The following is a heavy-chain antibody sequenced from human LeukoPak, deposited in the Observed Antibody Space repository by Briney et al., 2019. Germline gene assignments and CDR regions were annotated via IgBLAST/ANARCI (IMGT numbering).Heavy chain of an antibody. CDR2: IKSKSDGGTT. J-gene: IGHJ4*02. Sequence: GGPLRLSCAASGFPFRNCWMRWLRQATGKALEGVGRIKSKSDGGTTDYAARVKGIFTISRDDSKNTLYLQMHSLKTEDTAVYYCTTVGAAALADYWGQGTLVTVSS. CDR1: GFPFRNCW. D-gene: IGHD6-25*01. V-gene: IGHV3-15*01. CDR3: TTVGAAALADY.